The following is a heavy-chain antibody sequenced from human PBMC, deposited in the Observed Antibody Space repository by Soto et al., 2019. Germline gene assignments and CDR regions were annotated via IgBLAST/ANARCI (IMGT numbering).Heavy chain of an antibody. V-gene: IGHV1-18*01. Sequence: GASVKVSCKASGYTFTSYGISWVRQAPGQGLEWMGWISAYNGNTNYAQKLQGRVTMTTDTSTSTAYMELRSLRSDDTAVYYCARDQSSPFPSPDVWGSYRYRVLSQGYDYWGQGTLVTVSS. CDR1: GYTFTSYG. D-gene: IGHD3-16*02. CDR3: ARDQSSPFPSPDVWGSYRYRVLSQGYDY. J-gene: IGHJ4*02. CDR2: ISAYNGNT.